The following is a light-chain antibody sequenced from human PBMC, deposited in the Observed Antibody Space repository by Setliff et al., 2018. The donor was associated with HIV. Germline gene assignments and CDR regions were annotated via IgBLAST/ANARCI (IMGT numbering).Light chain of an antibody. CDR2: DVS. V-gene: IGLV2-14*03. CDR3: ASYRSPATYV. Sequence: QSVLTQPASVSWSPGQSITISCIGTSSDVGGYDFVSWYQQRPGKAPQLIIFDVSERPSGLSHRFFGPKSGNTASLTISGLQTEDEADYFCASYRSPATYVFGSGTKVTVL. CDR1: SSDVGGYDF. J-gene: IGLJ1*01.